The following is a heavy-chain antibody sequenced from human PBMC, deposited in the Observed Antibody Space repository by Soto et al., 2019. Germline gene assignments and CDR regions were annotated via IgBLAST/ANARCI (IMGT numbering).Heavy chain of an antibody. CDR1: GGSISSSSYY. D-gene: IGHD6-6*01. J-gene: IGHJ6*02. Sequence: KASETLSLTCTVSGGSISSSSYYWGWIRQPPGKGLEWIGSIYYSGSTYYNPSLKSRVTISVDTSKNQFSLKLSSVTAADTAVYYCARLPGWYSSSSRGRYYYGMDVWGQGTTVTVSS. CDR3: ARLPGWYSSSSRGRYYYGMDV. V-gene: IGHV4-39*01. CDR2: IYYSGST.